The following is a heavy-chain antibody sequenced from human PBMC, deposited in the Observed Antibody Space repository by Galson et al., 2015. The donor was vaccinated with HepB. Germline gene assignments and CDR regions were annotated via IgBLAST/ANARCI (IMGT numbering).Heavy chain of an antibody. CDR3: AKDSEYSSDRYFGGYFQH. D-gene: IGHD3-22*01. CDR1: GFNFSSYG. Sequence: SLRLSCAASGFNFSSYGMYWVRQVPAKGLEWVAFISYDGSKKYYADSVKGRFTVSRDNPKNTLYLQMNSLRVEDTAVYYCAKDSEYSSDRYFGGYFQHWGQGTLVTVSS. J-gene: IGHJ1*01. CDR2: ISYDGSKK. V-gene: IGHV3-30*18.